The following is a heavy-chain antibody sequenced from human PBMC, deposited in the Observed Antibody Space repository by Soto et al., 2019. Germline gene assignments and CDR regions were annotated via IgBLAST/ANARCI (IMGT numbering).Heavy chain of an antibody. Sequence: QVQLVESGGGLVKPGGSLRLSCAASGFTFSDYYMSWIRQAPGKGLEWVSYISSSGSTIYYADSVKGRFTIARDNAKNALYLQMNSLRAGDTAVYYCARDTVWFGESYYFGYWGQGTLFTVSS. CDR1: GFTFSDYY. J-gene: IGHJ4*02. CDR3: ARDTVWFGESYYFGY. V-gene: IGHV3-11*01. D-gene: IGHD3-10*01. CDR2: ISSSGSTI.